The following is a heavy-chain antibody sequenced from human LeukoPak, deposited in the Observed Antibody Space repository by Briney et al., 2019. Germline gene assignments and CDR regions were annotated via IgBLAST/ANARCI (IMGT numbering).Heavy chain of an antibody. D-gene: IGHD4-23*01. CDR3: ARGRPHGNDY. CDR2: IASDASST. V-gene: IGHV3-74*01. Sequence: GGSLRLSCAASGFTFSSYWMNWVRHAPGKGLVWVSRIASDASSTTYADSVKGRFSISRDNAKNTLYLQMNSLRVEDTDVYYCARGRPHGNDYWGQGTLVTVSS. CDR1: GFTFSSYW. J-gene: IGHJ4*02.